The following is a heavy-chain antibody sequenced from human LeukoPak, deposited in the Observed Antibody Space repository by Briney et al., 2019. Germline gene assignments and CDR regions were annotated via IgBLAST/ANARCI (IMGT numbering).Heavy chain of an antibody. J-gene: IGHJ4*02. CDR2: IQSDGSST. CDR3: ARDADWVPFDY. V-gene: IGHV3-74*01. CDR1: GFTFSNYW. D-gene: IGHD3-9*01. Sequence: GGSLRLSCAASGFTFSNYWMHWVRQAPGKGLVWVSRIQSDGSSTHYADSVKGRFTASRDNAKNTVYLQMNSLRAEDTAVYYCARDADWVPFDYWGQGTLVTVSS.